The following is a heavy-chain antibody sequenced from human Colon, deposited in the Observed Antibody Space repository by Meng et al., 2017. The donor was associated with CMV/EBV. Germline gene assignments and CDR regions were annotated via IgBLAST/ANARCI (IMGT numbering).Heavy chain of an antibody. CDR3: ARGVGESLGWEMGY. J-gene: IGHJ4*02. Sequence: DVRWVETGGGLFQPGGSLRLSCAASGFTFSTYWIHWVRQGPGKGPVWLSRISGDGGMTSYADSVKGRFTISRDNAKNTLYLQMNSLRVEDTAVYYCARGVGESLGWEMGYWGQGTLVTVSS. D-gene: IGHD1-26*01. CDR1: GFTFSTYW. V-gene: IGHV3-74*01. CDR2: ISGDGGMT.